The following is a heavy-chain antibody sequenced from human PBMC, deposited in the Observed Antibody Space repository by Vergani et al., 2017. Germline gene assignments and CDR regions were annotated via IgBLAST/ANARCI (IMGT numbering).Heavy chain of an antibody. D-gene: IGHD2-2*01. V-gene: IGHV1-69*18. J-gene: IGHJ6*02. CDR2: IIPIFGTA. Sequence: QVQLVQSGAEVKKPGSSVKVSCKASGGTFSSYAISWVRQAPGQGLEWMGRIIPIFGTANYAQKFQGRVTITADESTSTAYMELSSLRSEDTAVYYCARDIVVVPAASGVHEDYYYYGMDVWGQGTTVTVSS. CDR3: ARDIVVVPAASGVHEDYYYYGMDV. CDR1: GGTFSSYA.